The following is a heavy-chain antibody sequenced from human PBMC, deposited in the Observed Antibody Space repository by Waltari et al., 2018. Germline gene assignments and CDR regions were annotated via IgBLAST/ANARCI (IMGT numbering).Heavy chain of an antibody. CDR2: INHSGST. V-gene: IGHV4-34*01. D-gene: IGHD4-17*01. CDR3: VRGKVYYGDYPNAFDI. Sequence: QVQLQQWGAGLLKPSETLSLTCAVYGGSFSGYYWSWIRQPPGKGLEWIGEINHSGSTNYNPSLKSRVTISVDTSKNQFSLKLSSVTAADTAVYYCVRGKVYYGDYPNAFDIWGQGTMVTVSS. CDR1: GGSFSGYY. J-gene: IGHJ3*02.